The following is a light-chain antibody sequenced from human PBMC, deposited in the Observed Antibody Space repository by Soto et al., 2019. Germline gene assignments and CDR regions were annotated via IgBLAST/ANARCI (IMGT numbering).Light chain of an antibody. CDR2: EVS. J-gene: IGLJ2*01. V-gene: IGLV2-8*01. CDR3: SSYEGSSIFVL. CDR1: SSDVGGYNY. Sequence: QSALTQPPSASGSPGQSVTISCTGTSSDVGGYNYVSWYQQYPGKAPKLMIYEVSKRPSGVPDRFSGSKSGNTASLTVSGLQDEDEADYYCSSYEGSSIFVLFGGGTKLTVL.